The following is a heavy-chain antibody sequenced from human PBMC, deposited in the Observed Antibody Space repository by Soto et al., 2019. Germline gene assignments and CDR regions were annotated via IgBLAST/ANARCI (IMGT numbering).Heavy chain of an antibody. CDR1: GGSISSSSYY. Sequence: SETLSLTCTVSGGSISSSSYYWGWIRQPPGKGLEWIGSIYYSGSTYYNPSLKSRVTISVDTSKNQFSLKLSSVTAADTAVYYCAREGRIVGATFDYWGQGTLVTVSS. CDR2: IYYSGST. V-gene: IGHV4-39*07. D-gene: IGHD1-26*01. J-gene: IGHJ4*02. CDR3: AREGRIVGATFDY.